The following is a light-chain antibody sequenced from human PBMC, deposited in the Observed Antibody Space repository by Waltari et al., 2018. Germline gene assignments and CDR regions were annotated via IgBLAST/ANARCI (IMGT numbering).Light chain of an antibody. J-gene: IGKJ5*01. Sequence: DIQMTQSPSSLSASVGDRVPITCRASQSISSYLNWYQQKPGKAPKLLTYAASSLPSGVPSRFSGSGSGTDFTLTISSLQPEDFATYYCQQSYSTPITFGQGTRLEIK. V-gene: IGKV1-39*01. CDR2: AAS. CDR3: QQSYSTPIT. CDR1: QSISSY.